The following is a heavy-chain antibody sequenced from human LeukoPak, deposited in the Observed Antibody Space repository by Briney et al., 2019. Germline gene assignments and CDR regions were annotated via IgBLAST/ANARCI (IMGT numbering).Heavy chain of an antibody. V-gene: IGHV4-30-2*01. D-gene: IGHD4-17*01. CDR1: GVSISSGGYS. J-gene: IGHJ4*02. Sequence: SQTLSLTCAVSGVSISSGGYSWSWIRQPQGKGLEWIGYIYHSVSTYYNPSLKSRVTISVDRSKNQFSLKLSSVTAADTAVYYCARSNPDYGDLYDYWGQGTLVTVSS. CDR2: IYHSVST. CDR3: ARSNPDYGDLYDY.